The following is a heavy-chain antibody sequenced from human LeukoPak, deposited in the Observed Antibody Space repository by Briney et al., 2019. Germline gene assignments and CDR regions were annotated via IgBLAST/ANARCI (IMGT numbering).Heavy chain of an antibody. V-gene: IGHV5-51*01. Sequence: GESLKISCKVSGYTFTNYWIGWVRQMPGKGLGWMGIIYPDVPDTTYSPSFQGQVIISADKSINTAYLQWRRLTASDTAIYYCARGGYWGSVFHIWGQGTMLPVSS. CDR1: GYTFTNYW. J-gene: IGHJ3*02. CDR3: ARGGYWGSVFHI. CDR2: IYPDVPDT. D-gene: IGHD3-16*01.